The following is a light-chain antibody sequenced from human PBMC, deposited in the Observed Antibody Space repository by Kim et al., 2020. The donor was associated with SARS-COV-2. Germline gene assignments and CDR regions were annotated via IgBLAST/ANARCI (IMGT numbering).Light chain of an antibody. CDR2: RNT. CDR3: QSYDSSLSGSV. Sequence: SSNIGAGYDVHWYQQLPGTAPKLLIYRNTNRPSGVPDRFSGSESGTSASLAITGLQAEDEGDYYCQSYDSSLSGSVFGGGTQLTVL. J-gene: IGLJ3*02. CDR1: SSNIGAGYD. V-gene: IGLV1-40*01.